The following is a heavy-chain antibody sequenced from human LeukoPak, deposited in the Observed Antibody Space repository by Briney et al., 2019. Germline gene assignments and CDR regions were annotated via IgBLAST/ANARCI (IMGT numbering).Heavy chain of an antibody. Sequence: GGSLRLSCAASGFTFRSYWMSWVRQAPGKGLEWVANIKQDGSEKYYVDSVKGRFTISRDNAKNSLYLQMNSLRTEDTAGYYCARERASYGGNSAVDYWGQGTLVTVSS. CDR2: IKQDGSEK. CDR1: GFTFRSYW. D-gene: IGHD4-23*01. J-gene: IGHJ4*02. V-gene: IGHV3-7*01. CDR3: ARERASYGGNSAVDY.